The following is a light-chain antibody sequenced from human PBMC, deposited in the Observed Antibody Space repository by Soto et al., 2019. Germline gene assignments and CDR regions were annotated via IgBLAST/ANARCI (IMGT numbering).Light chain of an antibody. CDR3: QEYNYWHPIT. CDR1: QNIGNK. CDR2: GAS. V-gene: IGKV3-15*01. Sequence: ILMTQSPCTLAVSAGERATLSCRASQNIGNKVGWYQQKPGQAPRLLIYGASTRATGIPVRFSGSGSGTEFTLTITSLQYEDSADYYCQEYNYWHPITFGGGTKVDIK. J-gene: IGKJ4*01.